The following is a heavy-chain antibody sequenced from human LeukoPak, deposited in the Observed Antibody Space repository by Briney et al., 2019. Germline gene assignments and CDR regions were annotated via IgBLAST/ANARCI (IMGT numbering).Heavy chain of an antibody. CDR1: GFTFSSYA. J-gene: IGHJ4*02. Sequence: PGGSLRLSCAASGFTFSSYAMSWVRQAPGKGLEWVSAISGSGGSIYYADSVKGRFTISRDNSKNTLYLQMNSLRAEDTAVYYCAKPTYYSDRRDDFWGRGTLVTVSS. CDR3: AKPTYYSDRRDDF. V-gene: IGHV3-23*01. CDR2: ISGSGGSI. D-gene: IGHD3-22*01.